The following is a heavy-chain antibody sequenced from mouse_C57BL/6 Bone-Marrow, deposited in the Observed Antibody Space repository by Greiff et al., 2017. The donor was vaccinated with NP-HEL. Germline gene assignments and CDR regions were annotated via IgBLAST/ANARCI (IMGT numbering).Heavy chain of an antibody. Sequence: EVQRVESGGDLVKPGGSLKLSCAASGFTFSSYGMSWVRQTPDKRLEWVATISSGGSYTYYPDSVKGRFTISRDNAKNTLYLQMSSLKSEDTAMYYCARRNYSYYAMDYWGQGTSVTVSS. J-gene: IGHJ4*01. CDR3: ARRNYSYYAMDY. CDR2: ISSGGSYT. CDR1: GFTFSSYG. V-gene: IGHV5-6*01. D-gene: IGHD2-1*01.